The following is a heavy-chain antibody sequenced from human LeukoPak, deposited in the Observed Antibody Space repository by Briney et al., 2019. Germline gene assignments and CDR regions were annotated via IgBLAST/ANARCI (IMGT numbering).Heavy chain of an antibody. Sequence: PSETLSLTCTVSGGSISSGSYYWSWIRQPAGKGLEWIGRIYTSGSTNYNPSLQSRVTISVDTSKNQFSLKLSSVTAADTAVYYCARDRPVGWFDPWGQGTLVTVSS. CDR3: ARDRPVGWFDP. J-gene: IGHJ5*02. V-gene: IGHV4-61*02. D-gene: IGHD2-15*01. CDR1: GGSISSGSYY. CDR2: IYTSGST.